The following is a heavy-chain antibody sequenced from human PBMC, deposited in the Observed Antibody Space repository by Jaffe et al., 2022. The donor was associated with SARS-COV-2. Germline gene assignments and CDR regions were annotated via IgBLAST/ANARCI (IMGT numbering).Heavy chain of an antibody. J-gene: IGHJ4*02. D-gene: IGHD5-12*01. CDR2: MSASGSI. V-gene: IGHV4-61*02. CDR3: ARDPVDGYGHFDS. Sequence: QVQLQESGPGLVKPSQTLSLTCTVSGGSIGSGNYHWSWIRQPAGKGLEWIGHMSASGSINYNPSLRSRVSISVDTSKNQFSLTLNSVTAADTAVYYCARDPVDGYGHFDSWPQGTLVTVSS. CDR1: GGSIGSGNYH.